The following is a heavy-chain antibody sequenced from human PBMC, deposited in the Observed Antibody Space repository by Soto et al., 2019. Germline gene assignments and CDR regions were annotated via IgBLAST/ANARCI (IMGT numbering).Heavy chain of an antibody. V-gene: IGHV4-31*03. Sequence: SETLSLTCTVSGGSISSGGYYWSWIRQHPGKGLEWIGYIYYSGSTYYNPSLKSRITISVDTSKNQFSLKLSSVTAADTAVYYCARSWGYYFDYWGQGTLVTVSS. CDR3: ARSWGYYFDY. J-gene: IGHJ4*02. CDR2: IYYSGST. D-gene: IGHD3-16*01. CDR1: GGSISSGGYY.